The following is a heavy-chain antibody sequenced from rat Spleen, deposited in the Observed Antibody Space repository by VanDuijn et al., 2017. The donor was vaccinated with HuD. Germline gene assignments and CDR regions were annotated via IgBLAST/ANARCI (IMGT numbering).Heavy chain of an antibody. D-gene: IGHD1-12*02. J-gene: IGHJ2*01. V-gene: IGHV5-7*01. Sequence: EVQLVESGGGLVQPGRSLKLSCAASGFTVSDYNMAWVRQAPKKGLEWVATISYDGRSTYYRDSVKGRFTISRDDAKNTLYLQIDSLRSEDTATYYCARAYYDGTYYWGQGVMVTVSS. CDR2: ISYDGRST. CDR3: ARAYYDGTYY. CDR1: GFTVSDYN.